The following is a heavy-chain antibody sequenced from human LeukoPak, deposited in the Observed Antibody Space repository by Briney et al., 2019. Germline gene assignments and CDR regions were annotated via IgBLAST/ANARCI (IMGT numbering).Heavy chain of an antibody. CDR3: ARGAVTGGAAGTNGDAFDI. D-gene: IGHD6-13*01. J-gene: IGHJ3*02. V-gene: IGHV1-46*01. Sequence: GASVKVSCKASGGTFSSYAISWVRQAPGQGLEWMGIINPSGGSTSYAQKFQGRVTMTRDMSTSTVYMELSSLRSEDTAVYYCARGAVTGGAAGTNGDAFDIWGQGTMVTVSS. CDR1: GGTFSSYA. CDR2: INPSGGST.